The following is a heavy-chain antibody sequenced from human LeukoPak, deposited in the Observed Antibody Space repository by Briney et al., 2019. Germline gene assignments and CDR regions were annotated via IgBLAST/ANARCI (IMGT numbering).Heavy chain of an antibody. J-gene: IGHJ4*02. D-gene: IGHD5-18*01. CDR3: ARGKRGYSYGYIFYFDY. V-gene: IGHV4-59*01. CDR1: GGSISSYY. CDR2: IYYSGST. Sequence: PSETLSLTCTVSGGSISSYYWSWIRQPPGKGLEWIGYIYYSGSTNYNPSLKSRVTISVDTSKNQFSLKLSSVTAADTAVYYCARGKRGYSYGYIFYFDYWGQGTLVTVSS.